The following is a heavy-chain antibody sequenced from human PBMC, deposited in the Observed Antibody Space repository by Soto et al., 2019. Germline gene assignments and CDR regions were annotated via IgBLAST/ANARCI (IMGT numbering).Heavy chain of an antibody. CDR1: GGTFSSYT. V-gene: IGHV1-69*04. D-gene: IGHD2-15*01. CDR2: IIPILGIA. CDR3: ARDGGKDYYYYYGMDV. Sequence: SVTVSCQTSGGTFSSYTISWVRQAPGQGLEWMGRIIPILGIANYAQKFQGRVTITADKSTSTAYMELSSLRSEDTAVYYCARDGGKDYYYYYGMDVWGQGTTVTVSS. J-gene: IGHJ6*02.